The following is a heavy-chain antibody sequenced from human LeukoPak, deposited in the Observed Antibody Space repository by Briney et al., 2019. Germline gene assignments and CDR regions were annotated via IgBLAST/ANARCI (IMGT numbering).Heavy chain of an antibody. J-gene: IGHJ4*02. CDR1: GFTFNNFA. CDR3: AKTPGYCSGGSCYFHHFDY. D-gene: IGHD2-15*01. V-gene: IGHV3-23*01. CDR2: ISEIGTNT. Sequence: GGSLRLSCAASGFTFNNFAMSWVRQAPGNGLDWVSLISEIGTNTHYADSVKGRFTISRDNSKNTLILQMNSLRAEDTAVYFCAKTPGYCSGGSCYFHHFDYWGQGTLVTVSS.